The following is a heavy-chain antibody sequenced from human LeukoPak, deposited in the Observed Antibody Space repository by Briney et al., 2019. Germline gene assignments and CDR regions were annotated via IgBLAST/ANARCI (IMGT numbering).Heavy chain of an antibody. CDR1: GFTFSDYL. CDR2: INSDGSTT. Sequence: GGSLRLSCAVSGFTFSDYLMHWVRQAPGKGLVWVSRINSDGSTTHYADSVKGRFTISRDNAKNTLYLQMNSLRADDTAVYYCAPDPILEYWGQGTLVSVSS. J-gene: IGHJ4*02. CDR3: APDPILEY. V-gene: IGHV3-74*01.